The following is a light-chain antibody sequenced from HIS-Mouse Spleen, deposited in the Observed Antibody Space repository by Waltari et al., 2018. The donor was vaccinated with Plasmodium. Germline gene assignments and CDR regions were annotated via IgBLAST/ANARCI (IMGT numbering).Light chain of an antibody. Sequence: SYELTQPPSVSVSPGQTASITCSGDKLGDKYACWYQQKPGQSPVLVIYQDSKRPSGIPERFSGSSSGNTATLTISGTQAMDEADYYCQAWDSSTVVVGGGTKLTVL. CDR2: QDS. CDR1: KLGDKY. J-gene: IGLJ2*01. V-gene: IGLV3-1*01. CDR3: QAWDSSTVV.